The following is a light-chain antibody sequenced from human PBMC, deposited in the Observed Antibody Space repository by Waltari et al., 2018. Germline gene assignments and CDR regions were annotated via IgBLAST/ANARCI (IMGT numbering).Light chain of an antibody. CDR1: KNIRSY. CDR3: QASYTTPYS. Sequence: DLQMTQSPSSLSASVGARVPISCRASKNIRSYLSWYQQKPGIAPKLVIYAASTLQSGVPSRFSGSGSGTNFTLTITSLQAEDFATYFCQASYTTPYSFGQGTKVEIK. CDR2: AAS. J-gene: IGKJ2*03. V-gene: IGKV1-39*01.